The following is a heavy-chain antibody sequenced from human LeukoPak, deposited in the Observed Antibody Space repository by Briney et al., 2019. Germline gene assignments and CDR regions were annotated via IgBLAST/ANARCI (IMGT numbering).Heavy chain of an antibody. V-gene: IGHV3-48*04. CDR3: ARDSNWNYIIN. D-gene: IGHD1-7*01. CDR1: GFIFSDFG. J-gene: IGHJ4*02. Sequence: GGSLRLSCATSGFIFSDFGMHWVRQAPGKGLEWLAYISSSSNTIYYADSVKGRFAVSRDNAKSSLYLQMDSLRAEDTAVYYCARDSNWNYIINWGQGTLVTVSS. CDR2: ISSSSNTI.